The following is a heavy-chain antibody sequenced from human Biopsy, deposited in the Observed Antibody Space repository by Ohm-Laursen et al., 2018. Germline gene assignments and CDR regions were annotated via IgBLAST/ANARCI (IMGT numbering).Heavy chain of an antibody. CDR2: IFYSGTT. D-gene: IGHD1-1*01. J-gene: IGHJ4*02. Sequence: GTLSLTCIVSGVSISSGPYYWGWIRQPPGKGLEWIGHIFYSGTTSYTPSHKSRITISVDTSKTQFSLRLSSVTAADTAVYYCARFQAGTIEVYWGQGTLVTVSS. CDR3: ARFQAGTIEVY. V-gene: IGHV4-39*01. CDR1: GVSISSGPYY.